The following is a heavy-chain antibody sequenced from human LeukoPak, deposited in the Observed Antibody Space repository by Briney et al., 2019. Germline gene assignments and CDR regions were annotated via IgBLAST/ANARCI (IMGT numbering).Heavy chain of an antibody. CDR3: ARDRSYVGFDY. Sequence: PVKSLRLSCAASGFTFTSYGMHWVRQAPGKGLEWVAVIWSDGTNKYYADSVKGRFAISTDDSHNIVYLQMNSLRAEDTAVYYCARDRSYVGFDYWGQGTLVTVSS. CDR1: GFTFTSYG. CDR2: IWSDGTNK. D-gene: IGHD4-23*01. J-gene: IGHJ4*02. V-gene: IGHV3-33*01.